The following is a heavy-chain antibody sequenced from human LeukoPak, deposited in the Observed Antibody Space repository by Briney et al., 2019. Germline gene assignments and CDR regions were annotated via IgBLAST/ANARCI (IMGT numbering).Heavy chain of an antibody. Sequence: GGSLRLSCAASGFTFSSYEMNWVRQAPGKGLEWVSYISSSGSTIYYADSVKGRFTISRDSAKNSLYLQMNSLRAEDTAVYYCARVSDSSGYYCDYWGQGTLVTVSS. J-gene: IGHJ4*02. CDR3: ARVSDSSGYYCDY. CDR2: ISSSGSTI. CDR1: GFTFSSYE. D-gene: IGHD3-22*01. V-gene: IGHV3-48*03.